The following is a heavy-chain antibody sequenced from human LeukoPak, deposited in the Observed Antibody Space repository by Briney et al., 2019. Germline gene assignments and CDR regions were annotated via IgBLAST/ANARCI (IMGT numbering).Heavy chain of an antibody. V-gene: IGHV3-33*01. Sequence: GRSLRLSCAASGFTFSSYGMHWVRQAPGKGLEWVAVIWYDGSNKYYADSVKGRFTISRDNSKNTLYLQMNSLRAEDTAVYYCARGGYSYGLESPFDYWGQGTLVTVSS. CDR2: IWYDGSNK. D-gene: IGHD5-18*01. CDR3: ARGGYSYGLESPFDY. CDR1: GFTFSSYG. J-gene: IGHJ4*02.